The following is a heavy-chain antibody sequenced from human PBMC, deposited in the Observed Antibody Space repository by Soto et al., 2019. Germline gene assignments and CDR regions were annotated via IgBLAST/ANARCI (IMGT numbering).Heavy chain of an antibody. CDR2: FNPSGGST. J-gene: IGHJ4*02. CDR1: GYTFTNYF. V-gene: IGHV1-46*03. CDR3: ARSRNFDY. Sequence: QVQLVQSGAEEKKPGASVEISCEASGYTFTNYFRHWVRLAPGQGLECMGMFNPSGGSTSYSQKFQGRVTLTRDTSTSTVYMELSSLRSEDTAVYYCARSRNFDYWGQGPLVTVSS.